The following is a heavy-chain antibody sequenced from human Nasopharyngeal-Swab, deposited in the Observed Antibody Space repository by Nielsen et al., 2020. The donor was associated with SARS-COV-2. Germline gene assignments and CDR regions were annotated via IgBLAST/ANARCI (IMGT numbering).Heavy chain of an antibody. V-gene: IGHV5-51*01. D-gene: IGHD3-3*01. Sequence: KVSCKGSGYNFTTYWIGWVRQMPGKGLEWMGIIYPDDSDTRYSLSFQGQVTISADKSISTAYLQWSSLKASDTAMYYCARQGLEAFDIWGQGTMVTVSS. CDR2: IYPDDSDT. J-gene: IGHJ3*02. CDR1: GYNFTTYW. CDR3: ARQGLEAFDI.